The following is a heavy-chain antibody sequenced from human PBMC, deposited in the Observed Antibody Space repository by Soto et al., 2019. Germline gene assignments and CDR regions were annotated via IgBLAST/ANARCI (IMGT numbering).Heavy chain of an antibody. CDR1: GGSITSSSSY. CDR2: IHYSGST. J-gene: IGHJ4*02. D-gene: IGHD3-3*01. Sequence: SETLSLTCTVSGGSITSSSSYWAWIRQPPGKGLEWIGSIHYSGSTYYNPSLKSRITISVDTSKNQFSLKLSSVTAADTAVYFCAKTGFWSGFRVVDYWGQGTLVTVSS. V-gene: IGHV4-39*01. CDR3: AKTGFWSGFRVVDY.